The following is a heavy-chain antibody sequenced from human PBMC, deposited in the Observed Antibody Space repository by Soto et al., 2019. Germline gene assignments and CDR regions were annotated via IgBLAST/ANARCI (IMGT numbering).Heavy chain of an antibody. V-gene: IGHV3-23*01. CDR2: ISGSGDST. CDR3: AKSPAAATLNWFDP. CDR1: GFNFKNYG. D-gene: IGHD2-2*01. J-gene: IGHJ5*02. Sequence: VGSLRLSGAASGFNFKNYGVNWVRQAPGKGLEWVAGISGSGDSTYYGDSVKGRFTISRDNSLHTVYLQMDGLRADDTAIYYCAKSPAAATLNWFDPWGQGSLVTVSS.